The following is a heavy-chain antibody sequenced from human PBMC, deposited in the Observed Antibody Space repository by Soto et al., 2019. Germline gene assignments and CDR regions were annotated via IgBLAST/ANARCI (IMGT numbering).Heavy chain of an antibody. V-gene: IGHV3-23*01. J-gene: IGHJ4*02. Sequence: EVQELQSGGGLVQPGGSLRLSCAASGFTFHSHAMSWVRLAPGKGLEWISSITGNGLNSYYANSVKGRFTISRDNSKNTVYLQMNGLGAEDTAVYYCTKAFRAVAVPDYLGQGTLVTVSS. CDR2: ITGNGLNS. D-gene: IGHD6-19*01. CDR3: TKAFRAVAVPDY. CDR1: GFTFHSHA.